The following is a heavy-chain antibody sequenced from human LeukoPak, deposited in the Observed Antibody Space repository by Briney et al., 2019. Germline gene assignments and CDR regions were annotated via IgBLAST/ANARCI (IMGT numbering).Heavy chain of an antibody. CDR1: GYTFTGYY. D-gene: IGHD3-10*01. Sequence: GASVKVSCKASGYTFTGYYMHWVRQAPGQGLEWMGWVNPGSAFTGYAQKFHGRVTFTKSTSISTVYMELSSLTSEDTAVYYCARGDRVRGGGTPDYWGQGTLVTVSS. CDR3: ARGDRVRGGGTPDY. V-gene: IGHV1-8*03. J-gene: IGHJ4*02. CDR2: VNPGSAFT.